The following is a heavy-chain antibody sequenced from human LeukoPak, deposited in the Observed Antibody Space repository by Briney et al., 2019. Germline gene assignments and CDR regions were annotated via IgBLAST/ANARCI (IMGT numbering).Heavy chain of an antibody. Sequence: SESLSLTCSVSHGSIVTPNYFWGWIRQPPGKGLEFVASVQHTGFGYKSPSIRSRVAVSTDTSKNQFSLRLESVTAADTAVYYCARDTYYYDSSGYWADYWGQGTLVTVSS. D-gene: IGHD3-22*01. CDR2: VQHTGFG. V-gene: IGHV4-39*07. J-gene: IGHJ4*02. CDR3: ARDTYYYDSSGYWADY. CDR1: HGSIVTPNYF.